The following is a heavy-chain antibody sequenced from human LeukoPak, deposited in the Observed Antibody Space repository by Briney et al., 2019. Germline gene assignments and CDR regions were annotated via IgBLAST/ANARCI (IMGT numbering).Heavy chain of an antibody. Sequence: ASVKFSCKASGYTFTGYYMHWVRQAPGQGLEWMGWINPNSGGTNYAQKFQGRVTMTRDTSISTAYMELSRLRSDDTAVYYCARSSRRITMIVVVNTLGYWGQGTLVAVSS. J-gene: IGHJ4*02. CDR3: ARSSRRITMIVVVNTLGY. V-gene: IGHV1-2*02. CDR2: INPNSGGT. D-gene: IGHD3-22*01. CDR1: GYTFTGYY.